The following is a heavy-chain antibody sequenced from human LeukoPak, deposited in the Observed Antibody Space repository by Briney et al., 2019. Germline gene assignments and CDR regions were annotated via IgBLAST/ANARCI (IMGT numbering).Heavy chain of an antibody. CDR2: IYYSGST. J-gene: IGHJ5*02. Sequence: SETLSLTCTVSGGSISSYYWSWIRQPPGKGLEWIGYIYYSGSTNYNPSLKSRVTISVDTSKNQFSLKLSSVTAADTAVYYCARDIVVVPAASRRGGFDPWGQGTLVTVSS. D-gene: IGHD2-2*01. CDR3: ARDIVVVPAASRRGGFDP. V-gene: IGHV4-59*01. CDR1: GGSISSYY.